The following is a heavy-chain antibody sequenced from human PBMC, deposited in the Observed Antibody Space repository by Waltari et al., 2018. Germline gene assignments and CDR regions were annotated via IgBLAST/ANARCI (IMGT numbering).Heavy chain of an antibody. V-gene: IGHV1-69*10. CDR2: IIPILGIA. Sequence: QVQLVQSGAEVKKPGSSVKVSCKASGGTFSSYAISWVRPAPGQGLEWMGGIIPILGIANYAQKFQGRVTITADKSTSTAYMELSSLRSEDTAVYYCARGYNTYYYDSSGYYYAYYGMDVWGQGTTVTVSS. CDR3: ARGYNTYYYDSSGYYYAYYGMDV. CDR1: GGTFSSYA. J-gene: IGHJ6*02. D-gene: IGHD3-22*01.